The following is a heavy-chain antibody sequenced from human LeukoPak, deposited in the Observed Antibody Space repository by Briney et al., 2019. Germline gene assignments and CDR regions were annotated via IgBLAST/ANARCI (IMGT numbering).Heavy chain of an antibody. CDR1: GGSFSGYY. J-gene: IGHJ4*02. CDR3: TRGIGSGSYWD. CDR2: INHSGST. D-gene: IGHD3-10*01. Sequence: SETPSLTCAVYGGSFSGYYWSWIRQPPGKGLEWIGEINHSGSTNYNPSPSLTGRVTISVDTSKNQFSLDLSSVTAADTAVYYCTRGIGSGSYWDWGQGTLVIVSS. V-gene: IGHV4-34*01.